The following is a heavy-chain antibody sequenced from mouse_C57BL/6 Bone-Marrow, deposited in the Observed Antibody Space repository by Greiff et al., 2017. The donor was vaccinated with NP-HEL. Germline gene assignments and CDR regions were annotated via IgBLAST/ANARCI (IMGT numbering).Heavy chain of an antibody. V-gene: IGHV14-4*01. J-gene: IGHJ1*03. CDR3: TRIYYYGSSDWYFDV. Sequence: EVKLMESGAELVRPGASVKLSCTASGFNIKDDYMHWVKQRPEQGLEWIGWIDPENGDTEYASKFQGKATITADTSSNTAYLQLSSLTSEDTAVYYCTRIYYYGSSDWYFDVWGTGTTVTVSS. D-gene: IGHD1-1*01. CDR2: IDPENGDT. CDR1: GFNIKDDY.